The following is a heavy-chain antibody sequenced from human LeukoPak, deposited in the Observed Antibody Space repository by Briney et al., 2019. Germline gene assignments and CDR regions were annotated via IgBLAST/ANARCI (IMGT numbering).Heavy chain of an antibody. J-gene: IGHJ6*02. V-gene: IGHV1-18*01. CDR3: ARDRGLYYDFWSGYSSDYYYGMDV. CDR1: DYTFTSDG. CDR2: ISVYNGNT. D-gene: IGHD3-3*01. Sequence: GASVKVSCKASDYTFTSDGISWVRPAPGQGLEWMGWISVYNGNTNYAQKFQGRVTMTTDTSTSTAYMELRSLRSDDTAVYYCARDRGLYYDFWSGYSSDYYYGMDVWGQGTTVTVSS.